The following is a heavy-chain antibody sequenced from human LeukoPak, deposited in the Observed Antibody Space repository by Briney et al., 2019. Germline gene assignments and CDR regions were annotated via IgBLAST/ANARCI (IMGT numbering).Heavy chain of an antibody. CDR1: GDSVSSNSAA. J-gene: IGHJ4*02. V-gene: IGHV6-1*01. CDR2: TYYRSKWYN. Sequence: SQTLSLTCAISGDSVSSNSAAWNWIRQSPSRGLEWLGRTYYRSKWYNDYAVSVKSRITINPDTSKNQCSLQLNSVTPEDTAVYYCARESSIMITFGGVTSFDYWGQGTLVTVSS. D-gene: IGHD3-16*01. CDR3: ARESSIMITFGGVTSFDY.